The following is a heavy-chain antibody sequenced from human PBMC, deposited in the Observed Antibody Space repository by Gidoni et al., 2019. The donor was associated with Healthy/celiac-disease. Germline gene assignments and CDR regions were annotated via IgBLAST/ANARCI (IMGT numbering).Heavy chain of an antibody. CDR1: AFTVGDYA. CDR2: IRSKDYGGRT. J-gene: IGHJ4*02. Sequence: GGRLVHPVRSLRLSCTSSAFTVGDYAMRWFRQAPGKWLEWVSVIRSKDYGGRTEYAPSVQGRLTIQRDDSKSLAYLQMNSLKTEDTALYYCTRGVPHATQAMVVAAHYWGQGTLVTVSS. D-gene: IGHD2-15*01. CDR3: TRGVPHATQAMVVAAHY. V-gene: IGHV3-49*03.